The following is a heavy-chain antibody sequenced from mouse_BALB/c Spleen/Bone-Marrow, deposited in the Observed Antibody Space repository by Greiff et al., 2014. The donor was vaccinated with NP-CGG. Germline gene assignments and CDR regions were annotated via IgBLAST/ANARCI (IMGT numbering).Heavy chain of an antibody. J-gene: IGHJ4*01. D-gene: IGHD2-3*01. V-gene: IGHV2-6-7*01. CDR2: IWADGST. CDR3: ARADGSGYAMDY. Sequence: QVQLKESGPGLVAPSQSLSITCTVSGVSLTGFGVNWVRQPPGKGLEWLGMIWADGSTDYNSALRSRLSISKANSKSQVFFKMNSLQTDDTASYYCARADGSGYAMDYWGQGTSVTVSS. CDR1: GVSLTGFG.